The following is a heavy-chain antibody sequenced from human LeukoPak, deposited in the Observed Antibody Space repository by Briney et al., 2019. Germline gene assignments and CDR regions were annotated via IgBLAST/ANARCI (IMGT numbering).Heavy chain of an antibody. J-gene: IGHJ4*02. D-gene: IGHD3-22*01. CDR1: GGSFSGYY. CDR2: INHSGST. V-gene: IGHV4-34*01. Sequence: SETLSLTCAVYGGSFSGYYWSWIRQPPGKGLEWIGEINHSGSTNYNPSLKSRVTISVDTSKNQFSLKLSSVTAADTAVYYCARGGKPSNYYDSSGYYYGRSYAYYFDYWGQGTLVTVSS. CDR3: ARGGKPSNYYDSSGYYYGRSYAYYFDY.